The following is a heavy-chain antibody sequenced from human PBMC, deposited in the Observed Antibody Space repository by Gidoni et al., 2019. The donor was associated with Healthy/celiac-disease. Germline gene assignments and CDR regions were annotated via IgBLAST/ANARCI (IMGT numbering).Heavy chain of an antibody. D-gene: IGHD3-10*01. V-gene: IGHV3-30-3*01. CDR1: GFPSSSYA. CDR3: ARGTPMVRGVRLDY. J-gene: IGHJ4*02. CDR2: ISYDGSNK. Sequence: QVQLVESGGGVVQPGRSLRLSCAAPGFPSSSYAMHWVRQAPGKGLEWVAVISYDGSNKYYADSVKGRFTISRDNSKNTLYLQMNSLRAEDTAVYYCARGTPMVRGVRLDYWGQGTLVTVSS.